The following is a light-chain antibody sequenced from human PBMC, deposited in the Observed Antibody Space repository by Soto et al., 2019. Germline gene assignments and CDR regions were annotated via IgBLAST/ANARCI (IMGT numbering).Light chain of an antibody. Sequence: QSVLTQPPSVSGAPGQRVTISCTGSSSDIGAGYDVHWYQQLPGTAPKLLIYGNNNRPSGVPGRFSGSKSGTSASLAITGLQAEDEADYYCQSYDTSLTGSYVFGTGTKVTVL. CDR2: GNN. J-gene: IGLJ1*01. CDR1: SSDIGAGYD. V-gene: IGLV1-40*01. CDR3: QSYDTSLTGSYV.